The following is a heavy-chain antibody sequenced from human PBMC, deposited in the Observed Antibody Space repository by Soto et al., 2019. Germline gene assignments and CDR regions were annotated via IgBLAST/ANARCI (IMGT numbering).Heavy chain of an antibody. CDR2: ISTGGVP. V-gene: IGHV3-23*01. Sequence: GGSLRLSCAASGLTSGIYDISWVRQAPGKGLEWVSVISTGGVPYYADSVKGRFTISRDISKNALYLQMNSLRAEDTAVYYCAKSSYDSSGYWVFYAFDIWGQGTMVTVSS. J-gene: IGHJ3*02. D-gene: IGHD3-22*01. CDR1: GLTSGIYD. CDR3: AKSSYDSSGYWVFYAFDI.